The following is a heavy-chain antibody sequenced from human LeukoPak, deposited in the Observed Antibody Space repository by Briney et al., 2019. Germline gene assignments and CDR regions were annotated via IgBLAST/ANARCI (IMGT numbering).Heavy chain of an antibody. CDR1: GFTFSSYS. J-gene: IGHJ6*02. CDR3: AKDVSQLLLWFGEPYYYYGMDV. CDR2: ISSSSSYI. V-gene: IGHV3-21*01. D-gene: IGHD3-10*01. Sequence: GGSLRLSCAASGFTFSSYSMNWVRQAPGKGLEWVSSISSSSSYIYYADSVKGRFTISRDNAKNTLYLQMNSLRAEDTAVYYCAKDVSQLLLWFGEPYYYYGMDVWGQGTTVTVSS.